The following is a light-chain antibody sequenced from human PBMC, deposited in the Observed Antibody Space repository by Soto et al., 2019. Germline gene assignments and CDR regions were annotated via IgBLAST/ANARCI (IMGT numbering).Light chain of an antibody. V-gene: IGLV2-23*01. CDR1: SSDVGSSNL. J-gene: IGLJ1*01. Sequence: QFALTQPASVSGSPGQSLPISCTGTSSDVGSSNLVSWYQQHPGKAPKLIIYEGSRRPSGVSGRFSGSKSGNTASLTISGLQAEDEADYYCCSFADSSTFYVFGTRTKVTVL. CDR2: EGS. CDR3: CSFADSSTFYV.